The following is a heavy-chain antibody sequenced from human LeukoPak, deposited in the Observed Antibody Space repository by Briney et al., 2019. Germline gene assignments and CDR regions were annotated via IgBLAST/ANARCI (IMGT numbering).Heavy chain of an antibody. CDR3: ARLNGGSVHFDY. D-gene: IGHD2-15*01. CDR2: INPKSGGT. J-gene: IGHJ4*02. CDR1: GYTFSGYY. V-gene: IGHV1-2*02. Sequence: VASVKVSCKASGYTFSGYYMHWVRQAPGQGLEWMGWINPKSGGTNEAQKFHDRVTMTRDTSIRTAYMEVSRLRSDDTAVYYCARLNGGSVHFDYWGQGTLVTVSS.